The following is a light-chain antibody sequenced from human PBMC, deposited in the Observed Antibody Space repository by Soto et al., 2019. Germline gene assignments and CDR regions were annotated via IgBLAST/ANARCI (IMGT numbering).Light chain of an antibody. CDR1: QSVSSSY. CDR3: QLYGSSPF. Sequence: EIVLTQSPGTLSLSPGERATLSCKASQSVSSSYLAWYQQKPGQAPRLLIYGASSRATGIPDRFSGSGSGTDFTLTISRLEPEDFAVYYCQLYGSSPFFGGGTKVELK. V-gene: IGKV3-20*01. J-gene: IGKJ4*01. CDR2: GAS.